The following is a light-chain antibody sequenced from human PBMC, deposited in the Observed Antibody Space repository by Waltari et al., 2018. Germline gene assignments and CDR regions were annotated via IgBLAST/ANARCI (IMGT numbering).Light chain of an antibody. CDR3: QHYSHSSPWT. J-gene: IGKJ1*01. V-gene: IGKV1-5*01. Sequence: DIQMTQSPSTLSASVGDRVTITCRASQSVSDWLAWYPQKPGKAPELLIFDVSTLKSGVPSRFSGRGSGTEFTLTISSLQPDDFATYYCQHYSHSSPWTFGQGTKVEIK. CDR2: DVS. CDR1: QSVSDW.